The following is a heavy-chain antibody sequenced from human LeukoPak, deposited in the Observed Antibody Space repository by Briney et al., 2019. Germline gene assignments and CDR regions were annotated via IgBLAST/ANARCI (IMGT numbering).Heavy chain of an antibody. V-gene: IGHV3-30*04. D-gene: IGHD6-13*01. CDR2: ISYDGSNK. CDR1: GFTFSSYA. J-gene: IGHJ6*04. Sequence: GGSLRLSCVASGFTFSSYAMHWVRQAPGKGLEWVAVISYDGSNKYYADSVKGRFTISRDNSKNTLYLQMNSLRAEDTAVYYCARRAAAGTGLDYYYYGMDVWGKGTTVTVSS. CDR3: ARRAAAGTGLDYYYYGMDV.